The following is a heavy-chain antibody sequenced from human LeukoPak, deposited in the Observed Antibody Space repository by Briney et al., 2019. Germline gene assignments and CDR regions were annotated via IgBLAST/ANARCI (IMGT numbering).Heavy chain of an antibody. CDR3: AKPVTKPGYSSGWYGLSPAADY. D-gene: IGHD6-19*01. J-gene: IGHJ4*02. Sequence: GGSLRLSCAASGFTFSSYSMNWVRQAPGKGLEWVSSISSSSSYIYYADSVKGRFTISRDNAKNSLYLQMNSLRAEDTAVYYCAKPVTKPGYSSGWYGLSPAADYWGQGTLVTVSS. CDR1: GFTFSSYS. CDR2: ISSSSSYI. V-gene: IGHV3-21*04.